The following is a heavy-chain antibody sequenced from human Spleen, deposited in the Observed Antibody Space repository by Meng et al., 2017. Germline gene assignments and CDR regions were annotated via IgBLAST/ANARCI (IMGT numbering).Heavy chain of an antibody. CDR3: AKGRPKPLSYFDYLLAGGMDV. J-gene: IGHJ6*02. D-gene: IGHD3-9*01. Sequence: GGSLRPSCGASGYTFDDYAMHWVRQAPGKGLGWVSGISWDSGSINYADSVKGRFTISRDDAKNSLYLQMNSLRPEDTALYYCAKGRPKPLSYFDYLLAGGMDVWGQGTTVTVSS. CDR2: ISWDSGSI. V-gene: IGHV3-9*01. CDR1: GYTFDDYA.